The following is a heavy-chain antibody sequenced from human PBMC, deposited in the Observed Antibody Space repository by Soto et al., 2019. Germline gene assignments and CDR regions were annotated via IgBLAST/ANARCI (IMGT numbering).Heavy chain of an antibody. CDR3: ARWATPGYCSGGSCYSDFDY. CDR1: GGTFSSYA. J-gene: IGHJ4*02. D-gene: IGHD2-15*01. CDR2: IIPIFGTA. Sequence: EASVKVSCKASGGTFSSYAISWVRQASGQGLEWMGGIIPIFGTANYAQKFQGRVTITADESTSTAYMELSSLRSEDTAVYYCARWATPGYCSGGSCYSDFDYWGQGTLVTVSS. V-gene: IGHV1-69*13.